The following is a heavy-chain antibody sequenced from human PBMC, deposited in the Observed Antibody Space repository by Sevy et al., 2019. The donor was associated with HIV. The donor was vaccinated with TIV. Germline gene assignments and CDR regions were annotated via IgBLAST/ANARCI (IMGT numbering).Heavy chain of an antibody. CDR1: GFTFDDYG. CDR2: INWNGGST. Sequence: GESLKISCAASGFTFDDYGMSWVRQAPGKGLEWVSGINWNGGSTGYADSVKGRFTISRDNAKNSLYLQMNSLRAEDTALYYCARDQEGYSYGTFDYWGQGTLVTVSS. CDR3: ARDQEGYSYGTFDY. D-gene: IGHD5-18*01. V-gene: IGHV3-20*04. J-gene: IGHJ4*02.